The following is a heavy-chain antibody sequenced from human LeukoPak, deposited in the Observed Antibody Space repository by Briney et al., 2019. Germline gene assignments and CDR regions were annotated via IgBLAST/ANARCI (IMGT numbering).Heavy chain of an antibody. Sequence: SETLSLTCAVYGASFSGCYWSWIRQPPGKGLEWIGEINHSGSTNYNPSLKSRVTISVDTSKNQFSLKLSSVTAVDTAVYFCARQTTSPVDYFDYWGQGSLVTVSS. D-gene: IGHD2-2*01. J-gene: IGHJ4*02. CDR2: INHSGST. CDR1: GASFSGCY. V-gene: IGHV4-34*01. CDR3: ARQTTSPVDYFDY.